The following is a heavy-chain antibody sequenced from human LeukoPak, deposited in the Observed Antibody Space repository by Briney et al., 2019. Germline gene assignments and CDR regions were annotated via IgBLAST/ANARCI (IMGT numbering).Heavy chain of an antibody. J-gene: IGHJ2*01. V-gene: IGHV6-1*01. Sequence: SQTLSLTCAISGDSVSSNSAAWNWITQSPSRGLEWLGRTYYRSKWYNGYAVSVKSRITINPDTSKNQFSLQLNSLTPEDTAVYYCARTESQVTGLDWYFDLWGRGTLVTVSS. CDR1: GDSVSSNSAA. D-gene: IGHD7-27*01. CDR3: ARTESQVTGLDWYFDL. CDR2: TYYRSKWYN.